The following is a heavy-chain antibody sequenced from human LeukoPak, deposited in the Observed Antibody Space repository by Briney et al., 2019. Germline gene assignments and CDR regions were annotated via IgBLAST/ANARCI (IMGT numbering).Heavy chain of an antibody. CDR3: AVLAATDSNDY. Sequence: ASVKVSCKASGGTFSSYAISWVRQAPGQGLEWMGGIIPIFGTANYAQKFQGRVTITADKSTSTAYMELSSLRSEDTAVYYCAVLAATDSNDYWGQGTLVTVSS. CDR2: IIPIFGTA. CDR1: GGTFSSYA. D-gene: IGHD6-13*01. V-gene: IGHV1-69*06. J-gene: IGHJ4*02.